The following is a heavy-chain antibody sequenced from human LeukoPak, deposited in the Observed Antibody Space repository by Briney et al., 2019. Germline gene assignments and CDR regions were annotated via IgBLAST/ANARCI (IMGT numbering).Heavy chain of an antibody. CDR2: INHSGST. J-gene: IGHJ4*02. CDR3: ARNPYCSSTSCYYFDN. D-gene: IGHD2-2*01. CDR1: GFTFSGYA. Sequence: GSLRLSCAGSGFTFSGYAMSWVRQPPGKGLEWIGEINHSGSTNYNPSLKSRVTISVDTSKNQFSLKLSSVTAADTAVYYCARNPYCSSTSCYYFDNWGQGTLVTVSS. V-gene: IGHV4-34*01.